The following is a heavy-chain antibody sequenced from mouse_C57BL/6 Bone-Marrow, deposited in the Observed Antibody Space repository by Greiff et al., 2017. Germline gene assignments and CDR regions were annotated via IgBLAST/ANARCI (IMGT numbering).Heavy chain of an antibody. CDR2: IYPRSGNT. D-gene: IGHD1-1*01. CDR3: AAYGSSFRWYVDV. J-gene: IGHJ1*03. CDR1: GYTFTSYG. V-gene: IGHV1-81*01. Sequence: VQLQQSGAELARPGASVKLSCKASGYTFTSYGISWVKQRTGQGLEWIGEIYPRSGNTYYNEKFKGKATLTADKSSSTAYMELRSLTSEDSAVYFCAAYGSSFRWYVDVWGTGTTVTVSS.